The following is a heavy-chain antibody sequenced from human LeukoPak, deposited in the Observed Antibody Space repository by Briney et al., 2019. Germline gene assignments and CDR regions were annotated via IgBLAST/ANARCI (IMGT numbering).Heavy chain of an antibody. Sequence: GGSLRLSCAASGFTFSDYNMRWIRQAPGKGLEWVSSISRSGSTKYYADSVKGRFTISRDNAKNSLFLQMNSLRAEDTAVYYCARDLSDNGWYGASDSWGQGTLVPVSS. CDR2: ISRSGSTK. D-gene: IGHD6-19*01. CDR3: ARDLSDNGWYGASDS. CDR1: GFTFSDYN. J-gene: IGHJ4*02. V-gene: IGHV3-11*04.